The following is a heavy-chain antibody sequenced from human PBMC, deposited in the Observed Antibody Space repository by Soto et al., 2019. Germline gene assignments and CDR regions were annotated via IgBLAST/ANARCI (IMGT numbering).Heavy chain of an antibody. CDR1: GGSISSSSYY. CDR3: ARLMYRGYGDY. V-gene: IGHV4-39*01. Sequence: PSETLSLTCTVSGGSISSSSYYWGWIRQPPGKGLEWIGSIYYSGSTYYNPSLKSRVTISVDTSKNQFSLKLSSVTAADTAVYYCARLMYRGYGDYWGQGTLVTVSS. D-gene: IGHD5-12*01. CDR2: IYYSGST. J-gene: IGHJ4*02.